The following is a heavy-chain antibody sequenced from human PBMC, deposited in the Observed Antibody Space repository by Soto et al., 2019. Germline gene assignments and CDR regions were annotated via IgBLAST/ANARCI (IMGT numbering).Heavy chain of an antibody. CDR3: ARDEAGGQLWFVVY. CDR1: GYTFTSYG. D-gene: IGHD5-18*01. Sequence: ASVKVSCKASGYTFTSYGISWVRQAPGQGLEWMGWISAYNGNTNYAQKLQGRVTMTTDTSTSTAYMELRSLRSDDTAVYYCARDEAGGQLWFVVYWGQGTLVTVSS. CDR2: ISAYNGNT. J-gene: IGHJ4*02. V-gene: IGHV1-18*01.